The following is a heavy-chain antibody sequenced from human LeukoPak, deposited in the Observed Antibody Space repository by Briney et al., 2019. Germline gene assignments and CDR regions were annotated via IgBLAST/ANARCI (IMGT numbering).Heavy chain of an antibody. CDR2: IHTSGKT. CDR1: GGSISGYY. V-gene: IGHV4-4*07. D-gene: IGHD6-13*01. J-gene: IGHJ4*02. Sequence: PSETLSPTCTASGGSISGYYWSWIRQPAGEGLEWIGHIHTSGKTNYNLSLKSRVSMSVDTSKNQFSLKLTSVTAADTAVYYCVRGGSAAAAVFDYWGQGTLVTVSS. CDR3: VRGGSAAAAVFDY.